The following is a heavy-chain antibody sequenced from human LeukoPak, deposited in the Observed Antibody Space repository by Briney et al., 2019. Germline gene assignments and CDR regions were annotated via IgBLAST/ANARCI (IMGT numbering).Heavy chain of an antibody. CDR3: VKGDYDGSVTIIVL. J-gene: IGHJ4*02. D-gene: IGHD3-10*01. CDR2: INPSRGDT. Sequence: ASVKVSCKASGYTFNGYYMHWVRQAPGQRLEWRGGINPSRGDTNNAQKFQGRVTMTRDTSISTAYMELTSLRSSDTAVYYCVKGDYDGSVTIIVLWGQGTLVTVSS. V-gene: IGHV1-2*02. CDR1: GYTFNGYY.